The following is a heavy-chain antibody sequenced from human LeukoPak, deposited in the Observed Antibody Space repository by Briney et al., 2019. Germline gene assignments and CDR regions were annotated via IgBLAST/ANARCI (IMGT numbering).Heavy chain of an antibody. CDR3: ARHSGYDILTGYPLPVDY. V-gene: IGHV4-39*01. CDR1: GGSISSSSYY. Sequence: SATLSLTCSVSGGSISSSSYYSGWIRQPPGKRLEWIGSIYYSRSMYNNPSLKSRVTISVDMSKNQFSLKLSSVTAADTAVYYCARHSGYDILTGYPLPVDYWGQGTLVTVSS. CDR2: IYYSRSM. J-gene: IGHJ4*02. D-gene: IGHD3-9*01.